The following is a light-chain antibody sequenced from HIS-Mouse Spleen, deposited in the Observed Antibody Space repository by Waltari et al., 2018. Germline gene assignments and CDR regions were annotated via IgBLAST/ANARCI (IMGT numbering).Light chain of an antibody. CDR3: MQGTHWPPVYT. Sequence: DVVMTQSPLSLPVTLGQPASISCRSSQSLVYSEGNTDLHWFQQRQGQSRRRLINKISNRDDGVPDRLSGSGSGSDFTLKISRVEAEDVGVYYCMQGTHWPPVYTFGQGTKLEIK. CDR1: QSLVYSEGNTD. J-gene: IGKJ2*01. V-gene: IGKV2-30*01. CDR2: KIS.